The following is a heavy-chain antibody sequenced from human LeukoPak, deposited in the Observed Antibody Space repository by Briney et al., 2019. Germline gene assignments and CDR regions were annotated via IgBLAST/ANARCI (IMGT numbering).Heavy chain of an antibody. V-gene: IGHV4-34*01. CDR3: ARESRYSSSWYAPHYYYYMDV. Sequence: PSETLSLTCAVYGGSFSGYYWSWIRQPPGKGLEWIGEINHSGSTNYNPSLKSRVTISVDTSKNQFSLKLSSVTAADTAVYYCARESRYSSSWYAPHYYYYMDVWGKGTTVTVSS. D-gene: IGHD6-13*01. CDR1: GGSFSGYY. CDR2: INHSGST. J-gene: IGHJ6*03.